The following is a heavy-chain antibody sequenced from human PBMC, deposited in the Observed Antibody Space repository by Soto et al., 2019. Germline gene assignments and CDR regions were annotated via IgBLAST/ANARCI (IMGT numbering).Heavy chain of an antibody. CDR3: ARAYCSGGSCYPNYYYYYGMDV. CDR1: GYTFTSYG. CDR2: ISAYNGNT. D-gene: IGHD2-15*01. V-gene: IGHV1-18*01. Sequence: QVQLVQSGAEVKKPGASVKVSCKASGYTFTSYGISWVRQAPGQGLEWMGWISAYNGNTNYAQKRQGRVTMTTDTSTSTAYMELGSLRSDDTAVYYCARAYCSGGSCYPNYYYYYGMDVWGQGTTVTVSS. J-gene: IGHJ6*02.